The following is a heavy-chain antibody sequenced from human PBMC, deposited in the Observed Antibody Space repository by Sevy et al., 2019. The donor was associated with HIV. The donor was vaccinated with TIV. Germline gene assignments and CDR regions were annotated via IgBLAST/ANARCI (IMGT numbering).Heavy chain of an antibody. V-gene: IGHV3-74*01. Sequence: GGSLRLSCEASGFDFSSHWMQWVRQAPGKGLVWVSRMNTDGSSTNYADSVKGRFTISRDNAKNTLYLEMNNLRDEDTALYYSATPRFDFWGPGTLVTVSS. J-gene: IGHJ4*02. CDR2: MNTDGSST. CDR3: ATPRFDF. CDR1: GFDFSSHW.